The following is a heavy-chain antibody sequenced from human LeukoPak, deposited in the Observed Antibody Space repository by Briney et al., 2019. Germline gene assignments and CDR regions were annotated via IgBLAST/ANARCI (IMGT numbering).Heavy chain of an antibody. J-gene: IGHJ4*02. Sequence: ASVKVSCKASGYTFTSYAMHWVRQAPGQRLEWMGWISAYNGNTNYAQKLQGRVTMTTDTSTSTAYMELRSLRSDDTAVYYCARDYGLFGEPRVSDYWGQGTLVTVSS. D-gene: IGHD3-10*02. V-gene: IGHV1-18*01. CDR2: ISAYNGNT. CDR1: GYTFTSYA. CDR3: ARDYGLFGEPRVSDY.